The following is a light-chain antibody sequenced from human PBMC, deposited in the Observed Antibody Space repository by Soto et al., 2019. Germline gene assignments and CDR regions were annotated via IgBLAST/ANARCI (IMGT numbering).Light chain of an antibody. CDR2: GAS. J-gene: IGKJ4*01. CDR3: QQYGRSPLT. CDR1: EAVASNY. Sequence: EIVLTQSPGTLSLFPGERATLSCRATEAVASNYLGWYQQKPGQAPRLLIYGASNRATGIPDRFSGSGSGTDFTLTISRLEREDFAVYYCQQYGRSPLTFGGGTKVEI. V-gene: IGKV3-20*01.